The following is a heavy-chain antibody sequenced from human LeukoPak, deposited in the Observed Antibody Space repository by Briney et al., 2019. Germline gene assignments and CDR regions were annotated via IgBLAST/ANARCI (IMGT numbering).Heavy chain of an antibody. Sequence: GGSLRLSCAASGFTLSSYSMNWVRQAPGKGLEWVSSISSSSSYIYYADSVKGRFTISRDSAKNSLYLQMNSLRVEDTAVYYCARGTGGGLYYYDSSGNYYFDYWGQGTLVTVSS. CDR1: GFTLSSYS. CDR3: ARGTGGGLYYYDSSGNYYFDY. D-gene: IGHD3-22*01. V-gene: IGHV3-21*01. J-gene: IGHJ4*02. CDR2: ISSSSSYI.